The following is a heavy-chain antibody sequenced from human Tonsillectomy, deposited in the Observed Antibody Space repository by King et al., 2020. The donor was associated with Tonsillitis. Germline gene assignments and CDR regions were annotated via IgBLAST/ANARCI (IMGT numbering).Heavy chain of an antibody. CDR2: IWFDGNNE. J-gene: IGHJ4*02. CDR1: GFNFSDYV. V-gene: IGHV3-33*01. D-gene: IGHD2-15*01. CDR3: TGGGTDSTPSSTLFDY. Sequence: VQLVESGGGVVQPGSSLRLSCAASGFNFSDYVMHWVRQAPGKGLEWVALIWFDGNNEDYADSVKGRFTISRDNSKNTLYLQMNTLRFDDTAVYYCTGGGTDSTPSSTLFDYWGQGALVTVSA.